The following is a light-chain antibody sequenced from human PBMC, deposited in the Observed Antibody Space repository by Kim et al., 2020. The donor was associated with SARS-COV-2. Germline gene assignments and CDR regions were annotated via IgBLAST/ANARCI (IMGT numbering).Light chain of an antibody. CDR2: GKN. J-gene: IGLJ2*01. CDR1: SIRTYY. Sequence: VALGQTVRITCQGDSIRTYYTTWFQQKPGQAPIVVFYGKNNRPSGIPDRFSGSSSGNTASLTITATQAGDEADYYCNSRDNNDNVLFGGGTRLTVL. CDR3: NSRDNNDNVL. V-gene: IGLV3-19*01.